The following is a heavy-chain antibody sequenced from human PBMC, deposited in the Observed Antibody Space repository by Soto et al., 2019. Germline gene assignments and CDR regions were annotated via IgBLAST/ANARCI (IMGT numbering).Heavy chain of an antibody. J-gene: IGHJ5*02. CDR1: GGTFGNTA. CDR2: IVPLFGTA. Sequence: QVQLVQSGAEVQEPGSSVNVSCKTSGGTFGNTAVTWVRQVPGQGLEWIGGIVPLFGTANYAQKFRGRVMMTADESTRTAYMDLSSLRSDDTAIYYCARDGDPGYSFWSGPLGGGRFDPWGQGTLVTVSS. CDR3: ARDGDPGYSFWSGPLGGGRFDP. D-gene: IGHD3-3*01. V-gene: IGHV1-69*12.